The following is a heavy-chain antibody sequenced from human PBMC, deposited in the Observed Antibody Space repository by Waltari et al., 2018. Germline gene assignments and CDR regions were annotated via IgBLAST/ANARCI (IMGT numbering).Heavy chain of an antibody. J-gene: IGHJ5*02. V-gene: IGHV3-23*01. Sequence: EVQLLESGGGLVQPGGSLRLSCAASGFTFSSYAMSWVRQAPGKGLEWVAAMSGSGGSRDDADSVKGRFTISRDNSKNTLYLQMNSLRAEDTAVYYCARRYFDWGWFDPWGQGTLVTVSS. CDR2: MSGSGGSR. CDR3: ARRYFDWGWFDP. D-gene: IGHD3-9*01. CDR1: GFTFSSYA.